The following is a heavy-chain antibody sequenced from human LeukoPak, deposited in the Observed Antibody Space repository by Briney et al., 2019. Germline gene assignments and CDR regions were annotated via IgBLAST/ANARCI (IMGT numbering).Heavy chain of an antibody. V-gene: IGHV3-21*01. J-gene: IGHJ5*02. D-gene: IGHD5-18*01. CDR2: ISSSSNYI. Sequence: GGSLRLSCAASGFAFSSRSMNWVRQAPGKGPEWVSSISSSSNYIEYADSVKGRFTVSRDNVKNSLHLQMNSLRPDDTAIYYCARTLHASETDSSGYFPNWFDPWGQGTLVIVSS. CDR3: ARTLHASETDSSGYFPNWFDP. CDR1: GFAFSSRS.